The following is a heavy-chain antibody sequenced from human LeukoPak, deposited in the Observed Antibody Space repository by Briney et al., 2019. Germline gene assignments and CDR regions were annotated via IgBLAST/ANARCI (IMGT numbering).Heavy chain of an antibody. V-gene: IGHV4-59*08. CDR1: GGSISSYY. CDR3: ARRVYSSTAFDY. J-gene: IGHJ4*02. CDR2: VYYSGST. D-gene: IGHD6-13*01. Sequence: PETLSLTCTVSGGSISSYYWSWIRQPPGKGLEWIGYVYYSGSTNYNPSLKSRVTISVDTSKNQFSLKLSSVTAADTAVYYCARRVYSSTAFDYWGQGTLVTVSS.